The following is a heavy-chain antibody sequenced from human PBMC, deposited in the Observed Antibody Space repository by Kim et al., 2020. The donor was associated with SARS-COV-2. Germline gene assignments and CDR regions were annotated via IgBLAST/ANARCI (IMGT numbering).Heavy chain of an antibody. V-gene: IGHV3-9*01. CDR2: ISWNSGSI. D-gene: IGHD3-16*02. J-gene: IGHJ3*02. CDR3: AKDILSGFDAFDI. CDR1: GFTFDDYA. Sequence: GGSLRLSCAASGFTFDDYAMHWVRQAPGKGLEWVSGISWNSGSIGYADSVKGRFTISRDNAKNSLYLQMNSLRAEDTALYYCAKDILSGFDAFDIWGQGT.